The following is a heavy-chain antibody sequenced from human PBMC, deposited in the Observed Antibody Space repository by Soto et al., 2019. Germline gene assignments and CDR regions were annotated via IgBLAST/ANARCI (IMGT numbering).Heavy chain of an antibody. CDR3: AKRGVVNSYSSSWYGDAFDI. Sequence: GGSLRLSCAASGFTFDDYAMHWVRQAPGKGLEWVSGISWNSGSIGYADSVKGRFTISRDNAKNSLYLQMNSLRAEDTALYYCAKRGVVNSYSSSWYGDAFDIWGQGTMVTVSS. D-gene: IGHD6-13*01. J-gene: IGHJ3*02. CDR1: GFTFDDYA. V-gene: IGHV3-9*01. CDR2: ISWNSGSI.